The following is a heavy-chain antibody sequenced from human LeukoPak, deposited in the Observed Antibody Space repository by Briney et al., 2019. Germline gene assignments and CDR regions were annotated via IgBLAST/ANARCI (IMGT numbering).Heavy chain of an antibody. V-gene: IGHV3-21*01. CDR2: ISNSGTST. Sequence: GGSLRLSCAASGFTFSSYTMNWVRQAPGKGLEWVSSISNSGTSTYYADSVEGRFTISRDNAKNSLFLQMNSLRAEDTAVYYCARDLGATMISSLGCWGQGTLVTVSS. CDR1: GFTFSSYT. D-gene: IGHD3-22*01. J-gene: IGHJ4*02. CDR3: ARDLGATMISSLGC.